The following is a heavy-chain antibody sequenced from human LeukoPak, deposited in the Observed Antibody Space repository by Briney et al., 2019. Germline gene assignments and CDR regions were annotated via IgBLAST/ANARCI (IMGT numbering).Heavy chain of an antibody. J-gene: IGHJ3*02. V-gene: IGHV1-24*01. CDR3: AIWFGEMRNDAFDI. Sequence: GASVKVSCKVSGYTRTELSMHWVRQAPGKGLEWMRGFDPEDGETIYAQKFQGRVTMTEDTSTDTAYMELSSLRSEDTAVYYCAIWFGEMRNDAFDIWGQGTMVTVSS. CDR2: FDPEDGET. D-gene: IGHD3-10*01. CDR1: GYTRTELS.